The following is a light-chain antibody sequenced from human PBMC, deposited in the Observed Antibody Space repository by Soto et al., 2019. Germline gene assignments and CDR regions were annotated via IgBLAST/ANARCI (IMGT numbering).Light chain of an antibody. CDR2: GNN. J-gene: IGLJ2*01. Sequence: QAVVTQSPSASGTPGQRVTISCSGSISNIGSNYVCWYQQLPGTAPKLLIYGNNQRPSGVPDRFSGSKSGTSASLAISGLRSEDEADYFCATWDDSLSGVVFGGGTKLTVL. CDR3: ATWDDSLSGVV. V-gene: IGLV1-47*02. CDR1: ISNIGSNY.